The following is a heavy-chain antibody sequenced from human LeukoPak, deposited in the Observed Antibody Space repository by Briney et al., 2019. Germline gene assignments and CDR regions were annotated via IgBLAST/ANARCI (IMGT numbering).Heavy chain of an antibody. J-gene: IGHJ4*02. CDR1: GFTVSSNY. V-gene: IGHV3-66*01. CDR2: IYSGGST. CDR3: AYRNMVRGVISDY. D-gene: IGHD3-10*01. Sequence: PGGSLRLSCAASGFTVSSNYMSWVRQAPGKGLEWVSVIYSGGSTYYADSVKGRFTISRDNSKNTLYLQMNSLRAEDTAVYYCAYRNMVRGVISDYWGQGTLVTVSS.